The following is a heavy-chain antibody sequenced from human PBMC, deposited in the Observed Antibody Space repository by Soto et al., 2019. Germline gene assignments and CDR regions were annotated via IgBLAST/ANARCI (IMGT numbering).Heavy chain of an antibody. CDR1: GFSLTTSGVG. J-gene: IGHJ4*02. D-gene: IGHD3-22*01. Sequence: QITLKESGPTLVKPTQTLTLTCTFSGFSLTTSGVGVGWIRQPPGKALEWLALIYWDDDKRYSPSLKSRLTITKDTSKNQVVLTMTNMDPVDTATYYCAHVPLPGLFATYWGQGTLFTVSS. V-gene: IGHV2-5*02. CDR3: AHVPLPGLFATY. CDR2: IYWDDDK.